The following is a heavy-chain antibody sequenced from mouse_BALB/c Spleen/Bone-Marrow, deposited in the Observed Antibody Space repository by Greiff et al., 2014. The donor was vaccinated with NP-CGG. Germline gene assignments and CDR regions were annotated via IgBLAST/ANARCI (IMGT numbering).Heavy chain of an antibody. J-gene: IGHJ1*01. D-gene: IGHD1-1*01. CDR3: ARGGSSYGWYFDV. CDR2: IDPANGNT. V-gene: IGHV14-3*02. CDR1: GFNIKDTY. Sequence: VQLQQSGAELVKPGASVKLSCTASGFNIKDTYMHWVKQRPGQGLEWIGRIDPANGNTKYDPKFQGKATITADTSSNTAYLQLSSLTSEDTAVYYCARGGSSYGWYFDVWGAGTTVTVSS.